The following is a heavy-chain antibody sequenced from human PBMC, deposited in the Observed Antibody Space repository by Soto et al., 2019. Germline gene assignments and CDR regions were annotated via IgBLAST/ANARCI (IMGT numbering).Heavy chain of an antibody. CDR2: ISGSGGST. J-gene: IGHJ4*02. CDR1: GFTFSSYA. D-gene: IGHD3-22*01. CDR3: AKPRSSGYYYLGGFDY. Sequence: GESLKISCAASGFTFSSYAMSWVRQAPGKGLEWVSAISGSGGSTYYADSVKGRFTISRDNSKNTLYLQMNSLRAEDTAVYYCAKPRSSGYYYLGGFDYWGQGTLVTVSS. V-gene: IGHV3-23*01.